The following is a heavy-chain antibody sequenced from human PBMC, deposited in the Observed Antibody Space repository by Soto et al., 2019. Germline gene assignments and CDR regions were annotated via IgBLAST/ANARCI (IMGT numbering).Heavy chain of an antibody. CDR2: IYYSGST. D-gene: IGHD6-13*01. J-gene: IGHJ4*02. CDR3: AARIAAAGPNIYFDY. V-gene: IGHV4-59*01. Sequence: QVQLQESGPGLVKPSETLSLTCTVSGGSISSYYWSWIRQPPGKGLEWIGYIYYSGSTNYNPSLTSRVTISVDTSKNQFSLKLSSVTAADTAVYYCAARIAAAGPNIYFDYWGQGTLVTVSS. CDR1: GGSISSYY.